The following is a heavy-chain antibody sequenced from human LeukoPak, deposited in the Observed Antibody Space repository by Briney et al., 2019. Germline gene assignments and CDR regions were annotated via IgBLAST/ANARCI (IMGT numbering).Heavy chain of an antibody. CDR1: GYTFTSYY. V-gene: IGHV1-46*01. CDR3: ARSTNTYYDFWSGYYRENWFDP. CDR2: INPSGGST. Sequence: ASVKVSCKASGYTFTSYYMHWVRQAPGQGLEWRGIINPSGGSTSYAQKFQGRVTMTRDTSTSTVYMELSSLRSEDTAVYYCARSTNTYYDFWSGYYRENWFDPWGQGTLVTVSS. D-gene: IGHD3-3*01. J-gene: IGHJ5*02.